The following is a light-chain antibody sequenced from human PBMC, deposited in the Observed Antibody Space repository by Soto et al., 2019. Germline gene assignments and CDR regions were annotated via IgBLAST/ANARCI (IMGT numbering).Light chain of an antibody. CDR3: QQYYKLPWT. CDR1: QSVSSN. Sequence: EIVMTQSPATLSVSPGERATLSCRASQSVSSNLAWYQQKPGQAPRLLIYGASTRATGIPARFSGSGSGTEFPLTISSLQSEDFAVYCCQQYYKLPWTCGQGTKVEIK. V-gene: IGKV3-15*01. CDR2: GAS. J-gene: IGKJ1*01.